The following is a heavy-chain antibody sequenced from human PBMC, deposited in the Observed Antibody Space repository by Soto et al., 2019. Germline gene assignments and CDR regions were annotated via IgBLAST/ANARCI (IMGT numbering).Heavy chain of an antibody. Sequence: GGSLRLSCAASGLIFSDFYMRWIRQAPGKGREWLSYTGFGGKTIYYADSVKARFTVSRDNAKNSLYLQMNSLRVEDTAVYYCARASFPYYHNSTGYGEAFDPWGQGTVVTVSS. CDR1: GLIFSDFY. J-gene: IGHJ5*02. V-gene: IGHV3-11*01. D-gene: IGHD3-22*01. CDR3: ARASFPYYHNSTGYGEAFDP. CDR2: TGFGGKTI.